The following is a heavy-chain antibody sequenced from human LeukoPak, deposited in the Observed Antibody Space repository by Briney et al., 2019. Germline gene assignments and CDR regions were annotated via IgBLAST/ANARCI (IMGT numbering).Heavy chain of an antibody. CDR1: GYTFTSYD. V-gene: IGHV1-8*01. D-gene: IGHD3-22*01. CDR2: MNPISGNT. CDR3: ARFRGIGDSSGPAFDY. J-gene: IGHJ4*02. Sequence: ASVKVSCKPSGYTFTSYDINWVRQATGQGLEWMGWMNPISGNTGFAQKVQGRVTMTRDTSISTAYMELSSLGSEDTAVYYCARFRGIGDSSGPAFDYLGQGNLVTVSS.